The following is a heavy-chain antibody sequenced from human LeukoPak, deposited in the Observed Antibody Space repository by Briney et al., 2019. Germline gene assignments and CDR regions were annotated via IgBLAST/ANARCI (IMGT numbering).Heavy chain of an antibody. CDR3: ARAHNWKYGTFDY. V-gene: IGHV3-21*01. CDR2: ISSGSSYI. CDR1: GFTFSSYS. Sequence: GGSLRLSCAASGFTFSSYSMNWVRQAPGKGLEWVSSISSGSSYINYADSVKGRFTISRDNAKNSLYLQMNSLRVEDTAVYYCARAHNWKYGTFDYWGQGTLVTVSS. D-gene: IGHD1-7*01. J-gene: IGHJ4*02.